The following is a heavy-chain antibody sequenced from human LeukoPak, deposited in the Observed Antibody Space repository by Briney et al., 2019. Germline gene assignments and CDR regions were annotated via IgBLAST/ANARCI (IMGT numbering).Heavy chain of an antibody. Sequence: SETLSLTCTVSGGSISSYYWSWIRQPPGKGLEWIGYIYYSGSTNYNPSLKSRVTISVDTSKNQFSLKLSSVTAADTAVYYCARALYSSPIGFDYWGQGTLVTVSS. D-gene: IGHD6-13*01. J-gene: IGHJ4*02. V-gene: IGHV4-59*01. CDR1: GGSISSYY. CDR2: IYYSGST. CDR3: ARALYSSPIGFDY.